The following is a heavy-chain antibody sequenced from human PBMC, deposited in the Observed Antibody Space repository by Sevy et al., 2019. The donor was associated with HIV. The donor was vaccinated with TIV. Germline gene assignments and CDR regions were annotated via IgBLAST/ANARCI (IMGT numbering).Heavy chain of an antibody. V-gene: IGHV3-23*01. CDR1: GFSFSNYV. J-gene: IGHJ4*01. Sequence: GSLRLSCTASGFSFSNYVMAWVRQAPGKGLEWVSSVSPTSLSTYDAESVKGRFTISRDNSKNTLYLQMNSLRAEDTAIYYCAKLHSRMIPGNGALDYWGRGTLVTVSS. D-gene: IGHD3-16*01. CDR2: VSPTSLST. CDR3: AKLHSRMIPGNGALDY.